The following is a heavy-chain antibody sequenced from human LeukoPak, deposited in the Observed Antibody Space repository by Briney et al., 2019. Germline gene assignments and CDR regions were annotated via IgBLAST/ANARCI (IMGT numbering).Heavy chain of an antibody. CDR3: ARVRGYSYDSSDFDY. Sequence: SETLSLTCTVSDDSISYYYWSWIRQPPGQGLEGIGEFYYRGNTNYHPSPKSRVTISVDTSKHQFSLKLSSVTAADTAVYYCARVRGYSYDSSDFDYWGQGTLVTVSS. CDR1: DDSISYYY. J-gene: IGHJ4*02. V-gene: IGHV4-59*01. D-gene: IGHD5-18*01. CDR2: FYYRGNT.